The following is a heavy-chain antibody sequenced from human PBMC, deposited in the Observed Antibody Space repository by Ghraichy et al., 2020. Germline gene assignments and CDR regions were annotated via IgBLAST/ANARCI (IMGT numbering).Heavy chain of an antibody. J-gene: IGHJ5*02. CDR2: MDPNSGNT. CDR1: GYTFTTYE. CDR3: ARDPDNWFDP. Sequence: KGSYKAFGYTFTTYEINWVRQAPGQGLEWMGWMDPNSGNTGYAQKFQGRVTMTRDTSISTAYMELSSLRSEDTAVYYCARDPDNWFDPWGQGTLVTVSS. V-gene: IGHV1-8*01.